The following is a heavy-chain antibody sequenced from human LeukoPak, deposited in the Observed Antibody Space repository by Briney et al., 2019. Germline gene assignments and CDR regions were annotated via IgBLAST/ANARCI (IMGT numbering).Heavy chain of an antibody. Sequence: PGGSLRLSCAASGFAVSSNYMSWVRQAPGKGLEWVSVIYSGGNTYYADSVKGRFTISRDNYKNTLYLQMNSLRADDTAVYYCAKDVVGAINYFDYWGQGTLVTVSS. D-gene: IGHD1-26*01. CDR2: IYSGGNT. CDR3: AKDVVGAINYFDY. J-gene: IGHJ4*02. CDR1: GFAVSSNY. V-gene: IGHV3-53*01.